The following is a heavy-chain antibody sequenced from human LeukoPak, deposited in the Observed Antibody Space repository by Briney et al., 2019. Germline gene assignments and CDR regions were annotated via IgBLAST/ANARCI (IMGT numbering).Heavy chain of an antibody. CDR1: GFTFSSYA. J-gene: IGHJ4*02. V-gene: IGHV3-23*01. CDR2: ISNSGGST. Sequence: GGSLRLSCAASGFTFSSYAMSWVRQAPGKGLEWVSAISNSGGSTYYADYVKGRFTISSDNSKNTLYPQMNSLRAEDTAVYYCARVLALYGDYDYWGQGTLVTVSS. D-gene: IGHD4-17*01. CDR3: ARVLALYGDYDY.